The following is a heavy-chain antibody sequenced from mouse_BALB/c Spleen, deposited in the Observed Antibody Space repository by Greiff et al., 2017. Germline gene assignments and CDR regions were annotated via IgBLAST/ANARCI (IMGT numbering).Heavy chain of an antibody. CDR3: ASYGNYGAMDY. J-gene: IGHJ4*01. D-gene: IGHD2-1*01. CDR2: IWGDGST. CDR1: GFSFTGYG. V-gene: IGHV2-6-7*01. Sequence: VQPKESGPGLVAPSQSLSITCTVPGFSFTGYGVNWVRQPPGKGLEWLGMIWGDGSTDYNSALKSRLSISKDNSKSQVFLKMNSLQTDDTARYYCASYGNYGAMDYWGQGTSVTVSS.